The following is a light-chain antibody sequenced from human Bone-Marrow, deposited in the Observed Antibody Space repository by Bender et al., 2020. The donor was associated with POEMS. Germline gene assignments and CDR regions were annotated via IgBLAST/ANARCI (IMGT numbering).Light chain of an antibody. CDR1: SSDVGRYDF. CDR3: TAYAGPTWV. Sequence: QSALTQPASVAGSPGQSITISCTGTSSDVGRYDFVSWYQQHPGKAPKVIIYEISQRPSGVSNRFSCSTADNVASLTTAGHQADDEADYCCTAYAGPTWVFGGGTRLTVL. CDR2: EIS. V-gene: IGLV2-23*02. J-gene: IGLJ3*02.